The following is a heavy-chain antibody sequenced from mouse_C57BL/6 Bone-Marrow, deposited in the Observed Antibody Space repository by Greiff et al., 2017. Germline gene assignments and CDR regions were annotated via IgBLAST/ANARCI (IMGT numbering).Heavy chain of an antibody. Sequence: QVQLQQPGAELVKPGASVKMSCKASGYTFTSYWITWVKQRPGQGLEWIGDIYPGSGSTNYNEKFKSKATLTVDTSSSTADMQLSSLTSEDSAVYYCARNNDEYRYYAMDCWGQGASVTAST. V-gene: IGHV1-55*01. CDR1: GYTFTSYW. J-gene: IGHJ4*01. CDR2: IYPGSGST. D-gene: IGHD5-2*01. CDR3: ARNNDEYRYYAMDC.